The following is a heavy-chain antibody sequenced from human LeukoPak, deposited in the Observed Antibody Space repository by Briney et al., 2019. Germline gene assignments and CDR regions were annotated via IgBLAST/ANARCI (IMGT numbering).Heavy chain of an antibody. V-gene: IGHV3-23*01. J-gene: IGHJ4*02. D-gene: IGHD3-3*01. CDR1: GFTFSSYA. CDR2: ISGSGGST. CDR3: AKVSKGDFWKQNYFDY. Sequence: GGSLRLSCAVSGFTFSSYAMSWVRQAPGKGLEWVSAISGSGGSTYYADSVKGRFTISRDNSKNTLYLQMNSLRAEDTAVYYCAKVSKGDFWKQNYFDYWGQGTLVTVSS.